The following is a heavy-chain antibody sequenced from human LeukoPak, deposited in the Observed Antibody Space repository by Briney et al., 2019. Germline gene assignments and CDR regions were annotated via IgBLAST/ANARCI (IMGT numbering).Heavy chain of an antibody. V-gene: IGHV1-46*01. D-gene: IGHD2-2*01. J-gene: IGHJ6*03. CDR1: GYTFTSYY. Sequence: ASVKVSCKASGYTFTSYYMHWVRQAPGQGLEWMGIINPSGGSTSYAQKFQGRVTMTRDTSTSTVYMELSSLRSEDTAVYYCARDGPLGYCSSTSCYLYYYYYMDVWGKGTTVTISS. CDR3: ARDGPLGYCSSTSCYLYYYYYMDV. CDR2: INPSGGST.